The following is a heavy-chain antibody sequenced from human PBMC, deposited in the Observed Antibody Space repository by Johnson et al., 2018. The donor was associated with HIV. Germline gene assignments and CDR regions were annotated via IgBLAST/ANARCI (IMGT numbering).Heavy chain of an antibody. CDR1: GFTFNNYW. V-gene: IGHV3-7*01. Sequence: VQLVESGGDLVQPGGSLRLSCAASGFTFNNYWMSWVRQAPGRGLEYVANVNQDGSNQYYADSVKGRFTISRDNSKNTVFLQMNSLRPEDTAMYYCAAYYDFWSGSYTSGFDIWGQGTMVTVSS. J-gene: IGHJ3*02. D-gene: IGHD3-3*01. CDR3: AAYYDFWSGSYTSGFDI. CDR2: VNQDGSNQ.